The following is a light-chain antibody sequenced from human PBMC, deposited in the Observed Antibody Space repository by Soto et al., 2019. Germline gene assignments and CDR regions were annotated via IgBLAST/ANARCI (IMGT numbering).Light chain of an antibody. J-gene: IGKJ1*01. Sequence: DIPMTQSPSTLSASIGDRVTITCRASQSISSWLAWYQQKPGKAPKLLISDASNLESGVPSTFSGSGSGTEFTLTISSLQPDDFATYYCQQYSSYSRTFGPGTRVEIK. CDR1: QSISSW. CDR2: DAS. CDR3: QQYSSYSRT. V-gene: IGKV1-5*01.